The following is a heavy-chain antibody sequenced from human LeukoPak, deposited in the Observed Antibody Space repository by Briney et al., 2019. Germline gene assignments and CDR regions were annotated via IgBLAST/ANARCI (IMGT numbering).Heavy chain of an antibody. Sequence: ASVKVSCKASGYTFTSYYMHWVRQAPGQGLEWMGIINPSGGSTSYAQKFQGRVTMTRDTSTSTVYMELSSLRSEDTAVYYCARDLSRTDEFKAVPEYYFDYWGQGTLVTVSS. CDR3: ARDLSRTDEFKAVPEYYFDY. D-gene: IGHD2/OR15-2a*01. CDR1: GYTFTSYY. J-gene: IGHJ4*02. CDR2: INPSGGST. V-gene: IGHV1-46*01.